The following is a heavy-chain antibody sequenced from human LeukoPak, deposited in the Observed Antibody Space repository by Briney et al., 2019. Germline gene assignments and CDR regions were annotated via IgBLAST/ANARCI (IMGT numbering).Heavy chain of an antibody. Sequence: GGSLRLSCAASGFTFSSYAMGWVRQAPENGLGWVSAISGSGSRTYYAGSVKGRFTISRDNSKNTLYLQRNSLRAEDTAVYYCAKDPFLVGATNFDYGGQGTLVTVSS. CDR1: GFTFSSYA. CDR2: ISGSGSRT. J-gene: IGHJ4*02. V-gene: IGHV3-23*01. CDR3: AKDPFLVGATNFDY. D-gene: IGHD1-26*01.